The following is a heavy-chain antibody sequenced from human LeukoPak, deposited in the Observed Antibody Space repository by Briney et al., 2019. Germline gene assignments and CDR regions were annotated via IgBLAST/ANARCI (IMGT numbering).Heavy chain of an antibody. CDR1: GGSIGSYY. CDR2: IHYSGST. Sequence: SETLSLTCTVSGGSIGSYYWNWIRQAPGKGLECIGYIHYSGSTNHNSSLKSRVTISVDTSNNQYYLKLSSVSAADTAVYYCARDGVAGGFDYWGQGTLVTVSS. D-gene: IGHD6-19*01. J-gene: IGHJ4*02. V-gene: IGHV4-59*01. CDR3: ARDGVAGGFDY.